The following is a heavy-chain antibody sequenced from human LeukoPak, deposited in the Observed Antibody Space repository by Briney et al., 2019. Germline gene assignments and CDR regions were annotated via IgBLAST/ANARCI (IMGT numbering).Heavy chain of an antibody. D-gene: IGHD5-18*01. CDR1: GGSFSGYY. V-gene: IGHV4-34*01. J-gene: IGHJ1*01. Sequence: PSETLSLTCAVYGGSFSGYYWSWIRQPPGKGLEWIGEINHSGSTNCNPSLKSRVTISVDTSKNQFSLKLSSVTAADTAVYYCARGRGYSYGYAPAEYFLHWGQGTLVTVSS. CDR2: INHSGST. CDR3: ARGRGYSYGYAPAEYFLH.